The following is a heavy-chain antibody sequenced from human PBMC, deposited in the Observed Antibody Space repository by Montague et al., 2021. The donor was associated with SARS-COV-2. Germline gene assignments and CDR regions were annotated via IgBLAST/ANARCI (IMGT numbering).Heavy chain of an antibody. CDR2: ISQSGNT. J-gene: IGHJ6*03. D-gene: IGHD2-2*02. V-gene: IGHV4-34*01. CDR1: GGSFSRYY. CDR3: ARLGDGIVPSPILGLGPYYSFYYMDV. Sequence: SETLSLTCAVSGGSFSRYYWSWIRQPPGKGPEWIGEISQSGNTKYNPSLQSRVSISLDTSRNQFSLKLSSVTAADTAIYYCARLGDGIVPSPILGLGPYYSFYYMDVWGKGTTVTVSS.